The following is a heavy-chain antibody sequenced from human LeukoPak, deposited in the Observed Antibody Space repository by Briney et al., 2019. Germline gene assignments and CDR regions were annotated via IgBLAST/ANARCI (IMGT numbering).Heavy chain of an antibody. D-gene: IGHD3-10*01. Sequence: SETLSLTCAVSGYSISSGYYWGWIRQPPGKGLEWIGSIYHSGSTYYNPSLKSRVTISVDTSKNQFSLKLSSVTAADTAVYTCARTYGSGSYPKRYFDYWGQGTLVTVSS. CDR3: ARTYGSGSYPKRYFDY. J-gene: IGHJ4*02. V-gene: IGHV4-38-2*01. CDR2: IYHSGST. CDR1: GYSISSGYY.